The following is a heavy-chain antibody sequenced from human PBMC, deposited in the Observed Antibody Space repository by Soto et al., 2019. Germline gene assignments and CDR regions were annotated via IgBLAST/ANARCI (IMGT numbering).Heavy chain of an antibody. CDR1: GYTFHSYA. J-gene: IGHJ4*02. V-gene: IGHV1-3*01. CDR2: INAGNGNT. CDR3: ARSIVVVTALDY. D-gene: IGHD2-21*02. Sequence: GASVKVSCQASGYTFHSYAMHWVRQAPGQRLEWMGWINAGNGNTKYSQKFQGRVTITRDTSASTAYMELSSLRSEDTAVYYCARSIVVVTALDYWGQGTLVTVSS.